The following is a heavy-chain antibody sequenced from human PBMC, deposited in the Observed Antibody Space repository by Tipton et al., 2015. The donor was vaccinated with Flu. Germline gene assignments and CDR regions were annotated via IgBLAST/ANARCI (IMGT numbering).Heavy chain of an antibody. CDR2: IKRKSDGETT. V-gene: IGHV3-15*01. D-gene: IGHD1-26*01. Sequence: SLRLSCAASGFAFSNAWMTWVRRAPGKGLEWVGRIKRKSDGETTNYAAPVKGRFIISRDDSKNTLYLQMNSLKTEDTAVYYCTTGEWEQLYWYYYGMDVWGQGTTVAVSS. J-gene: IGHJ6*02. CDR1: GFAFSNAW. CDR3: TTGEWEQLYWYYYGMDV.